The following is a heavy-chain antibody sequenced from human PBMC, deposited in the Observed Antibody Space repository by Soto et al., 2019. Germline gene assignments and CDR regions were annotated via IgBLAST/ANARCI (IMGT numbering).Heavy chain of an antibody. CDR3: ARGRASGSYYLLDY. J-gene: IGHJ4*02. CDR1: GDTFITYD. CDR2: INPNSGNI. V-gene: IGHV1-8*01. D-gene: IGHD3-10*01. Sequence: GASVKVSCKASGDTFITYDINWVRQATGHGLEWMGWINPNSGNIGYAQRFQGRVTMTRDTAIRTAYMEVSSLRSDDTAVYYCARGRASGSYYLLDYWGQGTLVTVSS.